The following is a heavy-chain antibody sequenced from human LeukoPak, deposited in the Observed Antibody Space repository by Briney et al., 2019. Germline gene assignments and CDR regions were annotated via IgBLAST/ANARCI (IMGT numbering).Heavy chain of an antibody. CDR3: ATARRIAVAGAFDY. Sequence: PSETLSLTCAVYGGSFSGYYWSWIRQPPGKGLEWIGEINHSGSTNYNPSLKSRVTISVDTSKNQFSLKLSSVTAADTAVYCCATARRIAVAGAFDYWGQGTLVTVSS. CDR2: INHSGST. CDR1: GGSFSGYY. V-gene: IGHV4-34*01. D-gene: IGHD6-19*01. J-gene: IGHJ4*02.